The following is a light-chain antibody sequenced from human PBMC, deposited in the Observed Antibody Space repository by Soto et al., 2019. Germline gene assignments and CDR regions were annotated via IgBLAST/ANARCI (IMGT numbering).Light chain of an antibody. CDR2: WAS. Sequence: DIVMTQSPDSLAVSLGERATINCKSSQSVLYSSNNKNYLAWYQQKPGQPPKLLIYWASTRESGVPDRFSGSGFGPDFTLTISSLQAEDVAVYYCQQSYSTPLFTFGPGTKVDIK. V-gene: IGKV4-1*01. CDR1: QSVLYSSNNKNY. CDR3: QQSYSTPLFT. J-gene: IGKJ3*01.